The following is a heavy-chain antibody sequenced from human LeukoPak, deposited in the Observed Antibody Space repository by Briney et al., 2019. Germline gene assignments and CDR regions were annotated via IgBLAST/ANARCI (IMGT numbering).Heavy chain of an antibody. CDR3: AKAQVVAATLDAFDI. D-gene: IGHD2-15*01. V-gene: IGHV3-23*01. CDR2: ISGSGGST. CDR1: GFTFDDYG. J-gene: IGHJ3*02. Sequence: GGSLRLSCAASGFTFDDYGMSWVRQAPGKGLEWVSAISGSGGSTYYADSVKGRFTISRDNSKNTLYLQMNSLRAEDTAVYYCAKAQVVAATLDAFDIWGQGTMVTVSS.